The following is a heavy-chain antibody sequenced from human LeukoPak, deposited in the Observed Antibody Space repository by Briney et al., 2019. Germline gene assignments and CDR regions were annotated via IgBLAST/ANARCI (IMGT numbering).Heavy chain of an antibody. CDR3: AGGNRWEVLLAY. J-gene: IGHJ4*02. D-gene: IGHD1-26*01. V-gene: IGHV4-4*07. CDR2: IHTSGST. Sequence: SETLSLTCTVSGVSISSYYWSWIRQPAGKGLEWIGHIHTSGSTSYNPSLKSRVTMSVDTSENQFSLKLSSVTAADTAVYFCAGGNRWEVLLAYWGQGSLVTVSS. CDR1: GVSISSYY.